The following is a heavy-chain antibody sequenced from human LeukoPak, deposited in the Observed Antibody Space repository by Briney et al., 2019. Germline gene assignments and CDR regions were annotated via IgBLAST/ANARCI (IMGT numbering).Heavy chain of an antibody. J-gene: IGHJ5*02. D-gene: IGHD3-9*01. CDR2: IKQDGSEK. Sequence: PGGSLRLSCAASEFTFSSYWMSWVRQAPGKGLEWVANIKQDGSEKYYVDSVKGRFTISRDNAKNSLYLQMNSLRAEDTAVYYCARGYRYFDWLSEFDPWGQGTLVTVSS. CDR1: EFTFSSYW. V-gene: IGHV3-7*01. CDR3: ARGYRYFDWLSEFDP.